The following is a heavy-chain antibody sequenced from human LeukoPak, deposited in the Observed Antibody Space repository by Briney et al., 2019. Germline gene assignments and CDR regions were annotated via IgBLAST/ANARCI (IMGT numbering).Heavy chain of an antibody. Sequence: PGGSLRLSCVASGFTFHDYAMHWVRQAPGKGLEWVSLISWDGGSTYYADSVKGRFTISRDNSKNSLYLQMNSLRAEDTALYYCAKDISSGSYYYYYYMDVWGKGTTVTVSS. V-gene: IGHV3-43D*03. CDR1: GFTFHDYA. D-gene: IGHD1-26*01. J-gene: IGHJ6*03. CDR3: AKDISSGSYYYYYYMDV. CDR2: ISWDGGST.